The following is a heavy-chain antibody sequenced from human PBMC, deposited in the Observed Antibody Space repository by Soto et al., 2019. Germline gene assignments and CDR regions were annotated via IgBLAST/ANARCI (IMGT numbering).Heavy chain of an antibody. D-gene: IGHD2-15*01. CDR3: ATSTDCSGGSCYPQTFDY. CDR1: GFTLSGYA. Sequence: GGSLRLSCAASGFTLSGYAQSWGRQAPGEGVEWVSAISGSGGSTYYADSVKGRFTISRDNSKNTLYLQMNSLRAEDTAVYYCATSTDCSGGSCYPQTFDYWGQGTLVTVSS. V-gene: IGHV3-23*01. J-gene: IGHJ4*02. CDR2: ISGSGGST.